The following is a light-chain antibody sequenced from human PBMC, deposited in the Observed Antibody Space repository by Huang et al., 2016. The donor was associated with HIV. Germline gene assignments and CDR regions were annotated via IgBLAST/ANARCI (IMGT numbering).Light chain of an antibody. J-gene: IGKJ4*01. Sequence: IQFTQSPSSLSASVGDRVTITCRASQGSSSYLAWYQQKPGQAPKLLIYGASTLQSGVPSRFSGSGSGTDFTLTISSLQPEDFATYYCQQLNSYRFTFGGGTKVEIK. V-gene: IGKV1-9*01. CDR2: GAS. CDR3: QQLNSYRFT. CDR1: QGSSSY.